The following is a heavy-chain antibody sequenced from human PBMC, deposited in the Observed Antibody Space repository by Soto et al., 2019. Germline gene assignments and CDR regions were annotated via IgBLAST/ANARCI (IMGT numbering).Heavy chain of an antibody. J-gene: IGHJ6*03. CDR2: MNPNSGNT. Sequence: ASEKVSCKASGYTFSSYYIDWVRQATGQGLELMGWMNPNSGNTGYAQKFQGRVTMTRNTSISTAYMELSSLRSEDTAVYYCARRVHYYDFWCGYYLDYYYMDVLGKGTTVTVSS. CDR1: GYTFSSYY. CDR3: ARRVHYYDFWCGYYLDYYYMDV. V-gene: IGHV1-8*01. D-gene: IGHD3-3*01.